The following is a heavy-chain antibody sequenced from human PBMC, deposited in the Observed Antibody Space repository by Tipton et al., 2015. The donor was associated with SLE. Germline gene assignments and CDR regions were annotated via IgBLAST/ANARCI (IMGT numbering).Heavy chain of an antibody. V-gene: IGHV6-1*01. CDR2: TYYRSKWYS. CDR3: ARYTNNWYLDY. D-gene: IGHD1-1*01. CDR1: GDSVSSSSAA. J-gene: IGHJ4*02. Sequence: GLVKPSQTLSLTCAISGDSVSSSSAAWNWFRQSQSRGLEWVGRTYYRSKWYSDYALFVRCRINVSPDTSKNQFSLHLDSVTPEDTAVYYCARYTNNWYLDYWGQGTLVTVSS.